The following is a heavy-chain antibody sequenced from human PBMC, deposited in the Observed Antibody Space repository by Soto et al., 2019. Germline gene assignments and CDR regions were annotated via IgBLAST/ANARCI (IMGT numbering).Heavy chain of an antibody. D-gene: IGHD6-19*01. CDR2: IWYDGSNE. V-gene: IGHV3-33*01. J-gene: IGHJ6*02. CDR1: GFIFSNFG. CDR3: ARDDIPGRAVATYGMDV. Sequence: GGSLRLSCAASGFIFSNFGMHWVRQAPGKGLEWAAVIWYDGSNEYYADSVKGRFTISKDSSKNTLYLQMNSLRAEDTAVYYCARDDIPGRAVATYGMDVWGQGTTVTVSS.